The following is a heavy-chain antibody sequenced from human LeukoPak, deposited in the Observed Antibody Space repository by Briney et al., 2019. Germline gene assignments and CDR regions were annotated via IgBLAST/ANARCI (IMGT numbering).Heavy chain of an antibody. Sequence: GGSLRLSCADSGFTFSSYSMNWVRQAPGKGLEWVSSISSTSIYIYYADSVKGRFTISRDNAKNSLYLQMNSLRAEDTAVYYCARDPTTYGSGSYYYYFNYWGQGTLVTVSS. D-gene: IGHD3-10*01. J-gene: IGHJ4*02. CDR1: GFTFSSYS. CDR3: ARDPTTYGSGSYYYYFNY. CDR2: ISSTSIYI. V-gene: IGHV3-21*01.